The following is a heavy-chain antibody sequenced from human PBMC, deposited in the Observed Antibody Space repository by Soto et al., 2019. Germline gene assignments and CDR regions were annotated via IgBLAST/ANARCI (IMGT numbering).Heavy chain of an antibody. Sequence: ASVKVSCKASGYTFTSYGISWVRQAPGQGLEWMGWISAYNGNTNYAQKLQGRVTMTTDTSTSTAYMELRSLRSDDTAVYYCARFQLGPNIDSGSYSYWGQGTLVTVSS. J-gene: IGHJ4*02. V-gene: IGHV1-18*04. CDR1: GYTFTSYG. CDR3: ARFQLGPNIDSGSYSY. CDR2: ISAYNGNT. D-gene: IGHD1-26*01.